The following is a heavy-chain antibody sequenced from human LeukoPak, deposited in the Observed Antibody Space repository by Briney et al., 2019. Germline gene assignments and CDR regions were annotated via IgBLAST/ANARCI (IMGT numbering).Heavy chain of an antibody. CDR3: ARDRAYGPRGWYFDYYDY. CDR1: GFMFSDYA. V-gene: IGHV3-64*01. J-gene: IGHJ4*02. Sequence: GGSLRLSCVASGFMFSDYAMHWVRQAPGKGLEYVSAISTDGSKTSHANSVKGRFTISRDNSKNTLYLQMGSLRVEDMAVYYCARDRAYGPRGWYFDYYDYWGQGTLVTVSS. CDR2: ISTDGSKT. D-gene: IGHD6-19*01.